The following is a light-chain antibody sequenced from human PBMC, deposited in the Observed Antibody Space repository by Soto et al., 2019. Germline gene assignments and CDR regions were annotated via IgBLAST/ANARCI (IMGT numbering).Light chain of an antibody. CDR3: HQTYTSPGT. J-gene: IGKJ1*01. CDR1: QSASKY. CDR2: AAS. V-gene: IGKV1-39*01. Sequence: DIQMTQSPSSLSASVGDRITINCRASQSASKYLNWYQHKLGKAPELLIYAASSLYSGVPSRFSGSGSGTYFTLTIINLQPEDSASYYCHQTYTSPGTFGQGTKVEIK.